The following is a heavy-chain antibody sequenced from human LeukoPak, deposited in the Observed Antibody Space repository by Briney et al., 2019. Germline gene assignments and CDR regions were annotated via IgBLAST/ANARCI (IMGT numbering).Heavy chain of an antibody. CDR1: GFTLSSYG. CDR3: ARVDSYGSYYFDY. CDR2: IWYDGNNK. Sequence: PGRSLRLSCAASGFTLSSYGMNWVRQAPGKGLEWVAVIWYDGNNKYYTDSVKGRFSISRDNSKNILYLQMNSLSAEDTAVYYCARVDSYGSYYFDYWGQGTLVTVSS. V-gene: IGHV3-33*01. J-gene: IGHJ4*02. D-gene: IGHD5-18*01.